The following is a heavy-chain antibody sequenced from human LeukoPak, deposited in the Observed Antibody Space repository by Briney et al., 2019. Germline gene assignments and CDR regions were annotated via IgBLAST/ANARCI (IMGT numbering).Heavy chain of an antibody. CDR3: ARNNYGDAHDAFDI. J-gene: IGHJ3*02. CDR1: GGSISSYY. Sequence: SETLSPTCTVSGGSISSYYWSWIRQPPGKGLEWIGYIYYSGSTNYNPSLKSRVTISVDTSKNQFSLKLSSVTAADTAVYYCARNNYGDAHDAFDIWGQGTMVTVSS. V-gene: IGHV4-59*01. D-gene: IGHD4-17*01. CDR2: IYYSGST.